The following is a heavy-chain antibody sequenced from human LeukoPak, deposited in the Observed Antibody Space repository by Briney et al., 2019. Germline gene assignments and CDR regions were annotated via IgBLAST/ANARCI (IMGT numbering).Heavy chain of an antibody. D-gene: IGHD6-19*01. CDR2: INPNSGGT. V-gene: IGHV1-2*02. J-gene: IGHJ4*02. CDR3: ARASNIAVAGSFGY. Sequence: ASVKVSCNASGYTFTGYYMHWVRQAPGQGLEWMGWINPNSGGTNYAQKFQGRVTMTRDTSISTAYMELSRLRSDDTAVYYCARASNIAVAGSFGYWGQGTLVTVSS. CDR1: GYTFTGYY.